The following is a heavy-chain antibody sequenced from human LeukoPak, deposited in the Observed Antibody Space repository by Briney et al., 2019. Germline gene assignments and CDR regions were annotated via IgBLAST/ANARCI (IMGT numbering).Heavy chain of an antibody. D-gene: IGHD6-13*01. Sequence: LSGGSLRLSCAASGFTFSSYAMSWVRQAPGKGLEWVSAISGSGGSTYYADSVKGRFTISRHNSKNTLYLQMNSLRAEDTAVYYCAKSAAAGNYYYYGMDVRGQGTTVTVSS. CDR2: ISGSGGST. V-gene: IGHV3-23*01. J-gene: IGHJ6*02. CDR3: AKSAAAGNYYYYGMDV. CDR1: GFTFSSYA.